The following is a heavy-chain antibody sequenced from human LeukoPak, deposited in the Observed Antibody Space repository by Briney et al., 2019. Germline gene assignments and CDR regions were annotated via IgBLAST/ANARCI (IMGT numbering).Heavy chain of an antibody. CDR2: IIPIFGIA. CDR1: GGTFSSYA. V-gene: IGHV1-69*04. D-gene: IGHD2-21*02. J-gene: IGHJ6*02. CDR3: ARSDCGGDCYAKGYYYYGMDV. Sequence: SVKVSCKASGGTFSSYAISWVRQAPGQGLEWMGRIIPIFGIANYAQKFQGRVTITADKSTSTAYMELSSLRSEDTAVYYCARSDCGGDCYAKGYYYYGMDVWGQGTTDTVSS.